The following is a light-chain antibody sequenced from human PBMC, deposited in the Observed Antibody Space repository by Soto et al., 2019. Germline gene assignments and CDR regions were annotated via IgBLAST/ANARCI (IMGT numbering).Light chain of an antibody. CDR3: QQYINYFRT. V-gene: IGKV1-5*03. CDR2: KTS. Sequence: DIQMTQSPSTLSASVGDRVTITCRASQSIGVWLAWYQQKPGTAPKLLIYKTSTLDSGVPLRFSGSGSGTEFTLTISSLQPEDFATYYCQQYINYFRTFGQGTKVEIK. CDR1: QSIGVW. J-gene: IGKJ1*01.